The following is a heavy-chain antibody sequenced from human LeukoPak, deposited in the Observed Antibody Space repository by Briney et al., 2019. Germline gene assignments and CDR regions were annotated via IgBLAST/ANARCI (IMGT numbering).Heavy chain of an antibody. J-gene: IGHJ6*03. CDR1: GVTISSSSYY. CDR3: ARTTEGGYSYGYFYYYYMDV. CDR2: IYYSRST. V-gene: IGHV4-39*07. Sequence: SETLSLTCTVSGVTISSSSYYWGWIRQPPGKGLEWIGSIYYSRSTYSNTSLKSRVTISVDTSKNQFSLKLSSVTAADTAVYYCARTTEGGYSYGYFYYYYMDVWGKGTTVTISS. D-gene: IGHD5-18*01.